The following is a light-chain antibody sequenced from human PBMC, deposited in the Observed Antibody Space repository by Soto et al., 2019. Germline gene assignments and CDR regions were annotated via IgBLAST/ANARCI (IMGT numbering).Light chain of an antibody. CDR2: KAS. CDR1: QSISSW. Sequence: DIQITLSPSPLSASVGDRVTITCRASQSISSWLAWYQQKPGKAPKLLIYKASSLESGVPSRFSGSGSGTEFTLTISSLQPDDFATYYCQQYNSYSPAFGQGTKVDI. V-gene: IGKV1-5*03. J-gene: IGKJ1*01. CDR3: QQYNSYSPA.